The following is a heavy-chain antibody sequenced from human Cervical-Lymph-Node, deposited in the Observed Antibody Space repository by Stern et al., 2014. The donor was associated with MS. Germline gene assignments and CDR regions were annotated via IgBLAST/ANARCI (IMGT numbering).Heavy chain of an antibody. CDR1: GFSLSTSGVG. CDR2: IYWDDDK. V-gene: IGHV2-5*02. D-gene: IGHD6-13*01. Sequence: QVTLKESGPTLVKPTQTLTLTCTFSGFSLSTSGVGVGWIRQPPGKALEWLAPIYWDDDKRYSPSLKSRLTITKDTSKNQVVLTMTNMDPVDTATYYCAHRGPIGSSWYGVEAFDIWGQGTMVTVSS. J-gene: IGHJ3*02. CDR3: AHRGPIGSSWYGVEAFDI.